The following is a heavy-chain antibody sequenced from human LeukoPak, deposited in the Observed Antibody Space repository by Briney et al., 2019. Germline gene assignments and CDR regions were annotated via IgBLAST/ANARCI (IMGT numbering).Heavy chain of an antibody. D-gene: IGHD5-12*01. CDR1: GGSISSYY. J-gene: IGHJ4*02. CDR3: ARVYSGYDLPGSLANYYFDY. Sequence: SETLSLTCTVSGGSISSYYWSWIRQPAGKGLEWIGRFYSGGSADYNPSLKSRVTMSVDTSKNQFSLKLSSVTAADTAVYYCARVYSGYDLPGSLANYYFDYWGQGTLVXVS. CDR2: FYSGGSA. V-gene: IGHV4-4*07.